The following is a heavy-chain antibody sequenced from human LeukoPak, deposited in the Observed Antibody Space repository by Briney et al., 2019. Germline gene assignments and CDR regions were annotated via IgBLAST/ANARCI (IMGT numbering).Heavy chain of an antibody. CDR1: GFTFSSYT. J-gene: IGHJ4*02. CDR2: ITTGDGNT. Sequence: GGSLRLSCTASGFTFSSYTMTWVRQAPGKGLKWVSTITTGDGNTYYADSVKGRFTVSRDDSKNTLYLQMNSLRAEDTAVYYCARDYDILTGYLDYWGQGTLVTVSS. V-gene: IGHV3-23*01. D-gene: IGHD3-9*01. CDR3: ARDYDILTGYLDY.